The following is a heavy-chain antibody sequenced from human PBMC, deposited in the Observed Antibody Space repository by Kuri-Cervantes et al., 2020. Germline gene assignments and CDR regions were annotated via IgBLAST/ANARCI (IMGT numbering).Heavy chain of an antibody. J-gene: IGHJ4*02. Sequence: SQTLSLTCAVSAYSISSGYYWGWIRQPPGKGLEWIGYVYKTGSTYYNPSLWSRLTISLDTSKNQFSLTLNSVTAADTAVYYCASLDNYNFGHWGQGTLVTVSS. CDR2: VYKTGST. V-gene: IGHV4-38-2*01. D-gene: IGHD5-24*01. CDR3: ASLDNYNFGH. CDR1: AYSISSGYY.